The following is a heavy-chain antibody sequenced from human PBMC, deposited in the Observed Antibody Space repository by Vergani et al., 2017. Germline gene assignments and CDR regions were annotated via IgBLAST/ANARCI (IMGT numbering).Heavy chain of an antibody. D-gene: IGHD4-17*01. V-gene: IGHV1-69*13. CDR1: GGPFKNSA. J-gene: IGHJ5*02. Sequence: QVQLVQSGAEVKKPGSSVKVSCKASGGPFKNSAFSWVRQVPGQGLEWMGRIITFFGTTDYAQKFQGRVTITADESTSTAYMELSSLRSEDTAVYYCARDPTVTTSDWFDPWGQGTLVTVSS. CDR2: IITFFGTT. CDR3: ARDPTVTTSDWFDP.